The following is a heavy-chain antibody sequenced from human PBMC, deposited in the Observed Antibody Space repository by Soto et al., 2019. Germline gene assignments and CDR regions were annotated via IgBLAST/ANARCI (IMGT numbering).Heavy chain of an antibody. CDR2: IYHSGIT. Sequence: PSETLSLTCAVSSGSISSGNWWSWVRQSPGKELEWIGEIYHSGITNYNPSLKSRVTISVDNSENQLSLSLNSVTAADTAVYYCARNVRYYIDYWGQGTLVTVSS. V-gene: IGHV4-4*02. CDR3: ARNVRYYIDY. CDR1: SGSISSGNW. J-gene: IGHJ4*02.